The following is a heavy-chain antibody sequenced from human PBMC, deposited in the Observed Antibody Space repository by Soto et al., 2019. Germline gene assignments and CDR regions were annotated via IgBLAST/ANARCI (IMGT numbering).Heavy chain of an antibody. J-gene: IGHJ3*02. CDR3: AKTLASPHIDSSGYYDAFDI. Sequence: PVGSLRLSCAASGFTFSSYAMSWVRQAPGKGLEWVSAISGSGGSTYYADSVKGRFTISRDNSKNTLYLQMNSLRAEDTAVYYCAKTLASPHIDSSGYYDAFDIWGQGTMVTVSS. D-gene: IGHD3-22*01. CDR1: GFTFSSYA. CDR2: ISGSGGST. V-gene: IGHV3-23*01.